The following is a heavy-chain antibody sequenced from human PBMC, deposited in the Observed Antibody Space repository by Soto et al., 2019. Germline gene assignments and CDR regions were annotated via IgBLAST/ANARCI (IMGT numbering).Heavy chain of an antibody. Sequence: QVQLVQSGAEVKKPGSLVKVSCKASGGTFSSYAISWVRQAPGQGLEWMGGIIPIFGTANYAQKFQGRVTITADESTSTAYMELSSLRSEDTAVYYCARQPLPSGWPPIGGFDYWGQGTLVTVSS. J-gene: IGHJ4*02. CDR1: GGTFSSYA. CDR3: ARQPLPSGWPPIGGFDY. V-gene: IGHV1-69*01. CDR2: IIPIFGTA. D-gene: IGHD6-19*01.